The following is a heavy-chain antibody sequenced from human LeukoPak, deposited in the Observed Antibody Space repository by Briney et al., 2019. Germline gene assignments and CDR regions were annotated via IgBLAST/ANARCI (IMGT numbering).Heavy chain of an antibody. J-gene: IGHJ4*02. CDR2: IYYSGSA. Sequence: SETLSLTCAVSGGSISRSNYYWGWIRQPPGKGLEWIGSIYYSGSAYYSPSLKSRVTISVDTSQNHFSLKLRSVTAADTAIYYCARSRGAIAGMEEDYWGQGILVTVSS. D-gene: IGHD6-13*01. CDR1: GGSISRSNYY. CDR3: ARSRGAIAGMEEDY. V-gene: IGHV4-39*02.